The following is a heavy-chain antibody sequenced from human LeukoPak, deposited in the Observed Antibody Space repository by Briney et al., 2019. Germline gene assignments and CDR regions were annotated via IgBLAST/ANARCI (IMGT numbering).Heavy chain of an antibody. D-gene: IGHD2-2*01. V-gene: IGHV5-51*01. Sequence: PGESLKISCQGSGYSFASYWIAWVRQMPGKGLEWMGIIYPGDSDTRYSPSFQGQVTISADKSISAAYLQWSSLKASDTAMYYCARGYCSSTTCRRLDYWGQGTLVTVSS. CDR2: IYPGDSDT. CDR1: GYSFASYW. CDR3: ARGYCSSTTCRRLDY. J-gene: IGHJ4*02.